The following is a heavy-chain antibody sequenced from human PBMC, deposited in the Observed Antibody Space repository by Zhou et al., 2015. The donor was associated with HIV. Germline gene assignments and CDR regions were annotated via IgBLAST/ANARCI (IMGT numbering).Heavy chain of an antibody. CDR3: ARGHSDTAMVRPYYFDY. J-gene: IGHJ4*02. CDR1: GGTFSSYA. D-gene: IGHD5-18*01. Sequence: QVQLVQSGAEVKKPGSSVKVSCKASGGTFSSYAISWVRQAPGQGLEWMGGIIPIFGTANYAQKFQGRVTITADESTSTAYMELSSLRSEDTAVYYCARGHSDTAMVRPYYFDYWGQGTLVTVSS. V-gene: IGHV1-69*12. CDR2: IIPIFGTA.